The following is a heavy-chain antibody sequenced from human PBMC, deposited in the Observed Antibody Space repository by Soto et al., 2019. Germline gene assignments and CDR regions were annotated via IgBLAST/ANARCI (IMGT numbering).Heavy chain of an antibody. CDR1: GFSLSTPRMS. Sequence: QVTLKESGPVLVKPTETLTLTCTVSGFSLSTPRMSVSWIRQPPGKALEWLAHIFANDEKWYSTSLKSRLSISKDTSKSQVVLSMTNMDPLDTATYYCARRRGGTEDAFDIWGQGTMVTVSS. J-gene: IGHJ3*02. CDR2: IFANDEK. D-gene: IGHD1-1*01. CDR3: ARRRGGTEDAFDI. V-gene: IGHV2-26*01.